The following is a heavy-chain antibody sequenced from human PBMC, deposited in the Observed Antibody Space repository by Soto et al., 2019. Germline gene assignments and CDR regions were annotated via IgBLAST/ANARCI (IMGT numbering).Heavy chain of an antibody. D-gene: IGHD1-26*01. CDR3: AKGRGELVAERDGCDR. V-gene: IGHV3-23*01. CDR1: GFTFSSYA. CDR2: ISGSGGST. J-gene: IGHJ5*02. Sequence: EVQLLESGGGLVQPGGSLRLSCAASGFTFSSYAMSWVRQAPGKGLEWVSAISGSGGSTYYADSVKGRFTISSDNSKSTLYLQMNSLRAAGTAVYYGAKGRGELVAERDGCDRWGQGNVVSVSS.